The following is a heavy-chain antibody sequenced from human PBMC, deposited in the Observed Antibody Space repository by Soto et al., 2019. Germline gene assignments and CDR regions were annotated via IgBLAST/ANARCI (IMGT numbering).Heavy chain of an antibody. Sequence: TLSLTCAVNGGSFTGYYGCWIRQSPGNGLEWIGEVSHRGSTNYNPSLKSRVTISIDTSKNQFSLKLNSVTAADTGMYYCARNGGSTWYYFDSWGQGTVVTVSS. D-gene: IGHD6-13*01. J-gene: IGHJ4*02. CDR3: ARNGGSTWYYFDS. CDR1: GGSFTGYY. CDR2: VSHRGST. V-gene: IGHV4-34*01.